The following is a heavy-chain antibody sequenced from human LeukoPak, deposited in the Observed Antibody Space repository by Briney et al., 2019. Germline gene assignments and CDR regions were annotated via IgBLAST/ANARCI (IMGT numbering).Heavy chain of an antibody. CDR2: ISHTGGST. CDR1: GFTFSSYA. J-gene: IGHJ4*02. CDR3: AKTARDGYNLYYFDY. Sequence: PGGSLRLSCAASGFTFSSYAMSWVCQAAGKGLEWVSTISHTGGSTYYADSVKGRFTISRDSSKSTLFLQMNSLRAEDTAVYYCAKTARDGYNLYYFDYWGQGTLVTVSS. D-gene: IGHD5-12*01. V-gene: IGHV3-23*01.